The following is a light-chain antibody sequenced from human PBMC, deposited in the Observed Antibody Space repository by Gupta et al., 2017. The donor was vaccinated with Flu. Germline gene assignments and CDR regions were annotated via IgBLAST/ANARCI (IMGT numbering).Light chain of an antibody. Sequence: DIQFTQSPSFLSASVGDRVTITCRASQAISSSLAWYQQNPGNAPKLLIYAASTSQSGVPARLSGSGSGTEFTLTGGSLQPEDFATYYCQQLNGYRPTFGQGTRLEIK. V-gene: IGKV1-9*01. CDR3: QQLNGYRPT. J-gene: IGKJ5*01. CDR1: QAISSS. CDR2: AAS.